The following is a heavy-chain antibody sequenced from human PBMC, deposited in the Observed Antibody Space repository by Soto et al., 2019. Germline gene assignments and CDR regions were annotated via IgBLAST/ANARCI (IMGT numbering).Heavy chain of an antibody. CDR1: GSSFAGYW. CDR2: IDPSDSQT. CDR3: ARQIYDSDSGPNFQYYFDS. Sequence: PGESLKISCKGSGSSFAGYWITWVRQMPRKGLEWMGRIDPSDSQTYYSPSFRGHVTISAAKSITTVFLQWSSLRASDTAMYYCARQIYDSDSGPNFQYYFDSWGQGTLVTVSS. V-gene: IGHV5-10-1*01. J-gene: IGHJ4*02. D-gene: IGHD3-22*01.